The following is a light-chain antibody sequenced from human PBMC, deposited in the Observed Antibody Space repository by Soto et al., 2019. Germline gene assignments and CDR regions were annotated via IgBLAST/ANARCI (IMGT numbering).Light chain of an antibody. J-gene: IGKJ5*01. Sequence: EVVMTQSPATLSVSPGERATLSCRSSQSVSNNLAWYQKKPGQAARLLVYDASTRATGIPARFSGSGSGTEFTLTISSLESGDFAVYYCQQYKQWPPITFGQGTRLEIK. V-gene: IGKV3D-15*01. CDR3: QQYKQWPPIT. CDR1: QSVSNN. CDR2: DAS.